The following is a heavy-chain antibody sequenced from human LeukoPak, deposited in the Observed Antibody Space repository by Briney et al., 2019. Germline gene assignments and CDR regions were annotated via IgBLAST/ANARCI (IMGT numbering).Heavy chain of an antibody. CDR3: ARDGGRNYYDSSGYGKFFDY. D-gene: IGHD3-22*01. CDR1: GFTFSSYA. Sequence: GRSLRLSCAASGFTFSSYAMHWVRQAPGKGLEWVAVISYDGSNKYYADSVKGRFTTSRDNSKNTLYLQMNSLRAEDTAVYYCARDGGRNYYDSSGYGKFFDYWGQGTLVTVSS. J-gene: IGHJ4*02. V-gene: IGHV3-30*04. CDR2: ISYDGSNK.